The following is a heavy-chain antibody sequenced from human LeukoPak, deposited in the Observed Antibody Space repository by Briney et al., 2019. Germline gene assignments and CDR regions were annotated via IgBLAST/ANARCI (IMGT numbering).Heavy chain of an antibody. CDR2: IKQDGSEK. D-gene: IGHD2-21*01. CDR3: ARDEDCGGDCYPDNWFDP. Sequence: GGALRLSCAASGFTFSSYWMSWVRQAPGEGRECVANIKQDGSEKYYVDSVKGRFTISRDNAKNSLYLQMNSLRAEDTAVYYCARDEDCGGDCYPDNWFDPWGQGTLVTVSS. J-gene: IGHJ5*02. V-gene: IGHV3-7*01. CDR1: GFTFSSYW.